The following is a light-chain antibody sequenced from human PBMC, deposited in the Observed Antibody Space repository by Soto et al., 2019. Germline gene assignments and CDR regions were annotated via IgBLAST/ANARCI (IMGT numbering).Light chain of an antibody. CDR1: QSVSSY. CDR2: DAS. Sequence: EIVLTQSPATLSLSPGERATLSCRASQSVSSYLAWYQQKPGQAPRLLIYDASNRATGIPARFSGSGSGTDFTLTISSLVPEDFAVYYCQQRSNWPLITFGQGTPLEIK. J-gene: IGKJ5*01. V-gene: IGKV3-11*01. CDR3: QQRSNWPLIT.